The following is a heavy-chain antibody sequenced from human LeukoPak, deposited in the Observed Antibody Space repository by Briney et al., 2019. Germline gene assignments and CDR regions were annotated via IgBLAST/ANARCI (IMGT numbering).Heavy chain of an antibody. D-gene: IGHD1-1*01. Sequence: SSETLSLTCSVSGGSISTYFWSWIRQPLGKGLEWIGYIHDGGSTNYNPSLKSRVTISVDTSKNQFSLKLSSVTAAGTAVYYCARFQYKAAFDIWGQGTMVTVSS. CDR3: ARFQYKAAFDI. J-gene: IGHJ3*02. V-gene: IGHV4-59*01. CDR1: GGSISTYF. CDR2: IHDGGST.